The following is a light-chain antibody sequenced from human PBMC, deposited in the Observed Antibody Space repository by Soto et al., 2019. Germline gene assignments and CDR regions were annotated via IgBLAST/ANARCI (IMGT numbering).Light chain of an antibody. V-gene: IGKV3-15*01. J-gene: IGKJ5*01. CDR3: QQYNNWPPIT. CDR1: QSVSSN. Sequence: EVVMTQSPATLSVSPGERAALSCRASQSVSSNLAWYQQKPGQAPRLLIYGASTRATGVPARFSGSGSGTEFTLTISGLQSEDFAVYYCQQYNNWPPITFGRGTRLEIK. CDR2: GAS.